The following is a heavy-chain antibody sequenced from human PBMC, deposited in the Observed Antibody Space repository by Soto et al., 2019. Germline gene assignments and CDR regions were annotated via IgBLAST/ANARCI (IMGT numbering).Heavy chain of an antibody. CDR1: GYTFTSYA. J-gene: IGHJ4*02. V-gene: IGHV1-3*01. Sequence: ASVKVSCKASGYTFTSYAMHWVRQAPGQRLEWMGWINAGNGNTKYSQKFQGRVNITRDTSESTAYMELSSLRSEDTAVYYCARDMGFGLSDYWGQGTLVTVSS. CDR2: INAGNGNT. CDR3: ARDMGFGLSDY. D-gene: IGHD3-10*01.